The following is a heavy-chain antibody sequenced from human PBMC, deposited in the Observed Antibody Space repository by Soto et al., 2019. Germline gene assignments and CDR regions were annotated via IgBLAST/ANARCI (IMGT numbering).Heavy chain of an antibody. CDR2: ISAYNGNT. CDR1: GYTFTSYG. Sequence: ASVKVSCKASGYTFTSYGISWVRQAPGQGLEWMGWISAYNGNTNYAQKLQGRVTMTTDTSTSPAYMELRSLRSDDTAVYYCAREALCFGGVKFYPWGQGTQVTVSS. D-gene: IGHD3-10*01. V-gene: IGHV1-18*01. CDR3: AREALCFGGVKFYP. J-gene: IGHJ5*02.